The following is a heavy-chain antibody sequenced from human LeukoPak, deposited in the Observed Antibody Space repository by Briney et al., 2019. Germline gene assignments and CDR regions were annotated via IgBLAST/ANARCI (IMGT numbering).Heavy chain of an antibody. Sequence: SETLSLTCTVSGGSISSYYWSWIRQPAGKGLEWIGRIYTSGSTNYNPSLKSRATMSVDTSKNQFSLKLSSVTAADTAVHYCARDMTPPCYCSSTSCKYYYYYYMDVWGKGTTVTVSS. D-gene: IGHD2-2*01. CDR1: GGSISSYY. V-gene: IGHV4-4*07. CDR3: ARDMTPPCYCSSTSCKYYYYYYMDV. CDR2: IYTSGST. J-gene: IGHJ6*03.